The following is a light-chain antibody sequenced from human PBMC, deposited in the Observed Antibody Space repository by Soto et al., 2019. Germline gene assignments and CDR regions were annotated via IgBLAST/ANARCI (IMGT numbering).Light chain of an antibody. CDR3: QQYVSWT. CDR2: GAS. CDR1: QSISSNY. Sequence: EIGLTQSPGTLSVSPGERATLSCRASQSISSNYLAWDQQKPGQAPRILIYGASSRATGIPDRFSGSGSGTDFTLTISRLEAEDSAIYYCQQYVSWTFGQGTKVEIK. J-gene: IGKJ1*01. V-gene: IGKV3-20*01.